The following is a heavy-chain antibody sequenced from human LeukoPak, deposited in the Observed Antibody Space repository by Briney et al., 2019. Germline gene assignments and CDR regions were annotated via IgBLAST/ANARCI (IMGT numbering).Heavy chain of an antibody. Sequence: PSETLSLTCTVSGGSLSGYYWSWIRQPAGKGLEWIGRIYTSGSTNYNPSLKSRVTMSVDTFKNQFSLKLSSVTAADPGVYYCARQDYSRMDVWGQGTTVTVSS. CDR3: ARQDYSRMDV. J-gene: IGHJ6*02. CDR2: IYTSGST. V-gene: IGHV4-4*07. D-gene: IGHD4-11*01. CDR1: GGSLSGYY.